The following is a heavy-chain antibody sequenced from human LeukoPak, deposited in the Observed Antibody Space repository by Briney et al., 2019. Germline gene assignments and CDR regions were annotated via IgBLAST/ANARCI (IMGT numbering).Heavy chain of an antibody. CDR3: ARDSGYSSSWYHS. V-gene: IGHV3-21*01. J-gene: IGHJ2*01. CDR1: GFTFSSYS. CDR2: ISSSSSYI. Sequence: GGSLRLSCAASGFTFSSYSMNWVRQPPGKGLEWVSSISSSSSYIYYAGSVKGRFTITRDNAKNSLYLQMNSLKAEDTAVYYWARDSGYSSSWYHSWGRGTLVTVSS. D-gene: IGHD6-13*01.